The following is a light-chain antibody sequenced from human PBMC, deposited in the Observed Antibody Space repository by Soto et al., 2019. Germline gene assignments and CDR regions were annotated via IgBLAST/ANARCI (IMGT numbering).Light chain of an antibody. CDR3: SSYTSSSTLEVV. V-gene: IGLV2-14*01. Sequence: ALTQPASVSGSPGQSITISCTGTSSDVGGYNYVSWYQQHPGKAPKLMIYDVSNRPSGVSNRFSGSKSGNTASLTISGLQAEDEADYYCSSYTSSSTLEVVFGGGTKVTVL. CDR1: SSDVGGYNY. CDR2: DVS. J-gene: IGLJ2*01.